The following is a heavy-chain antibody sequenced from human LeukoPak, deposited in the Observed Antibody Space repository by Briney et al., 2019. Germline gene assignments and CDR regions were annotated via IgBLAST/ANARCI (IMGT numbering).Heavy chain of an antibody. CDR3: ARVVIRSAFDI. D-gene: IGHD2/OR15-2a*01. Sequence: ASVKVSCKASGYTFTGYYMHWVRQAPGQGLEWMGWISAYNGNTNYAQKLQGRVTMTTDTSTSTAYMELRSLRSDDTAVYYCARVVIRSAFDIWGQGTMVTVSS. V-gene: IGHV1-18*04. CDR2: ISAYNGNT. CDR1: GYTFTGYY. J-gene: IGHJ3*02.